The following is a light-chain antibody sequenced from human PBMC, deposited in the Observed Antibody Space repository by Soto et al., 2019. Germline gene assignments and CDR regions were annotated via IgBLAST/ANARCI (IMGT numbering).Light chain of an antibody. CDR2: GVS. CDR1: QSVSSNF. V-gene: IGKV3-20*01. J-gene: IGKJ5*01. CDR3: QQYANSPIT. Sequence: EIVLTQSPGTLSLSPGESATLSCRASQSVSSNFLAWYQQKPGQAPRLLIYGVSSRASGIPDRFFGSGSETDFTLTINRLEPEDFAVYYCQQYANSPITFGQGTRLE.